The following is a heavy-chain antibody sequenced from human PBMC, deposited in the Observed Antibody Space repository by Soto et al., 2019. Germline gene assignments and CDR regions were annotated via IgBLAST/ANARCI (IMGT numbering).Heavy chain of an antibody. J-gene: IGHJ3*02. Sequence: SETLSLTCTVSGGSISSGGYYWSWSRQHPGKGLEWIGYIYYSGSTYYNPSLKSRVTISVDTSKNQFSLKLSSVTAADTAVYYCARGGRYGYLAFDIWGQGTMVTVSS. D-gene: IGHD5-18*01. CDR2: IYYSGST. V-gene: IGHV4-31*03. CDR1: GGSISSGGYY. CDR3: ARGGRYGYLAFDI.